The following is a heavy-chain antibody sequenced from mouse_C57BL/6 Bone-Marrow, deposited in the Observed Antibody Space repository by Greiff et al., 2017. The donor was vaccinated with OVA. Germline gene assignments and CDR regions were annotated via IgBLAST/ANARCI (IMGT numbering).Heavy chain of an antibody. CDR1: GFNINNSY. Sequence: EVQLVESVAELVRPGASVKLSCTASGFNINNSYMHWVKQRPGQGLEWIGRIDPANGTTKYDPKFKGKATLTVDTSSNTAYLQLSSLTSEDTAIYYGARTVVGTCYAMDDWGQGTTVTVSS. D-gene: IGHD1-1*01. CDR2: IDPANGTT. CDR3: ARTVVGTCYAMDD. J-gene: IGHJ4*01. V-gene: IGHV14-3*01.